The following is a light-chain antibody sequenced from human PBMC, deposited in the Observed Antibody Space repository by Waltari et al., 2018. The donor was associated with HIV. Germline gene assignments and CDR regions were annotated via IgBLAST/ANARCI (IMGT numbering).Light chain of an antibody. V-gene: IGLV1-47*01. Sequence: QSVLTQTPSISGPPGQRVTISCSGSTSNVGTHYVYSYQQFPGTTPRLVIHTNKQRPSGVPDRFSASKSGTSAFLAINSLRSEDEAIYFCAAWDDGLDTPVFGGGTSLTVL. J-gene: IGLJ2*01. CDR1: TSNVGTHY. CDR3: AAWDDGLDTPV. CDR2: TNK.